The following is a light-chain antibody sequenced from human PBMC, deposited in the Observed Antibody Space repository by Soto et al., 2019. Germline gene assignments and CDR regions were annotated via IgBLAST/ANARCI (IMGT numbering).Light chain of an antibody. V-gene: IGKV3-11*01. J-gene: IGKJ4*01. CDR2: DAS. Sequence: EIVLTQSPATLSLSPGERATLSCRASQSVSSFLAWYQQKPGQAPSLLIYDASKRAAGIPDGFSGSGSGTDFTLTISSLEPEDFAVYYCQQRSNWPLTFGGGTKVEIK. CDR3: QQRSNWPLT. CDR1: QSVSSF.